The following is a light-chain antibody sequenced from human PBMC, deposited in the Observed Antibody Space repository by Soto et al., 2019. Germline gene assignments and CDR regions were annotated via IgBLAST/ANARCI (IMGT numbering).Light chain of an antibody. V-gene: IGLV1-44*01. Sequence: QSVLTQPPSASGPPGQRVTISCSGSVSNIGSNTVNWYQHLPGTAPRFLIYSNDQRPSGVPDRVSGSKSGTSASLAISGFQSEDEADYYCAAWDDSLNAYVFGTGTKVTVL. CDR2: SND. J-gene: IGLJ1*01. CDR1: VSNIGSNT. CDR3: AAWDDSLNAYV.